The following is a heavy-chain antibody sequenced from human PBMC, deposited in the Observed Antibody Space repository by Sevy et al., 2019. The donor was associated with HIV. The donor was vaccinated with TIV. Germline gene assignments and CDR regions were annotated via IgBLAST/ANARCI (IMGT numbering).Heavy chain of an antibody. CDR3: AKDRKGFDWLFSPLDY. Sequence: GGSLRLSCTASGFTFSSYAMNWVRQAPGKGLEWVSAISGSGGSTYYADSVKGRFTISRDNSKNTLYLQMNSLRAEDTAVYYCAKDRKGFDWLFSPLDYWGQGTLVTVSS. V-gene: IGHV3-23*01. J-gene: IGHJ4*02. D-gene: IGHD3-9*01. CDR1: GFTFSSYA. CDR2: ISGSGGST.